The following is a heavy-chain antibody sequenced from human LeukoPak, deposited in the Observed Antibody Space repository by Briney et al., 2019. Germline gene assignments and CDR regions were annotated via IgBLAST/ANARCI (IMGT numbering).Heavy chain of an antibody. D-gene: IGHD2-15*01. J-gene: IGHJ4*02. V-gene: IGHV3-30*04. Sequence: PGGSLRLSCAASRFTFRNYAMHWVRQAPGKGLEWLAVISSDGTNKDYADSVKGRFSISRDNSKNTLYLQMNRLRADDTAVYYCARDRIPYCSGGSCSYLDYWGQGTLVTVSS. CDR2: ISSDGTNK. CDR3: ARDRIPYCSGGSCSYLDY. CDR1: RFTFRNYA.